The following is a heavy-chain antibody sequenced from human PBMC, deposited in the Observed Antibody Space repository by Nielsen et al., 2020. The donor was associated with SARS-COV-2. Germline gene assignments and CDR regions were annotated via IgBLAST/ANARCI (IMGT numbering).Heavy chain of an antibody. V-gene: IGHV3-23*01. J-gene: IGHJ6*02. D-gene: IGHD6-13*01. CDR2: ISGSGGST. CDR1: GFTFSSYA. CDR3: AKASRYSSSWYPLGGDGMDV. Sequence: GESLKISCAASGFTFSSYAMSWVRQAPGKGLEWVSAISGSGGSTYYADSVKGRFTISRDNSKNTLYLQMNSLRAEDTAVYYCAKASRYSSSWYPLGGDGMDVWGQGTTVTVSS.